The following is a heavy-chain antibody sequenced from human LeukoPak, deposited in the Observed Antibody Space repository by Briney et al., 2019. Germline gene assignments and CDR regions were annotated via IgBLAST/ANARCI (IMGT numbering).Heavy chain of an antibody. J-gene: IGHJ3*02. V-gene: IGHV3-15*01. CDR2: IKSKTDGGTT. CDR3: TTEGEMATSLNAFDI. D-gene: IGHD5-24*01. Sequence: GGSLRLSCAASGFTFSNAWMSWVRQAPGKGLEWVGRIKSKTDGGTTDYAAPVKGRFTISRDDSKNTLYLQMNSLKTEDTAVYYCTTEGEMATSLNAFDIWGQGTMVTVSS. CDR1: GFTFSNAW.